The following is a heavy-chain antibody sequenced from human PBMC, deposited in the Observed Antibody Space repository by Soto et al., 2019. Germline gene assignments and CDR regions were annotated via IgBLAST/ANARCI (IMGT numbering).Heavy chain of an antibody. CDR2: IRSKAYGGTT. J-gene: IGHJ6*02. CDR1: GFTFGGYY. CDR3: GVVPAAIPNYYYYYGMDV. V-gene: IGHV3-49*04. D-gene: IGHD2-2*01. Sequence: GGSLRLSCTASGFTFGGYYMSWVRQDSGKGLVWVGFIRSKAYGGTTEYAASVKGRFTISRDDAKSIAYLQMNSLKTEDTAVYYCGVVPAAIPNYYYYYGMDVWGQGTTVTVSS.